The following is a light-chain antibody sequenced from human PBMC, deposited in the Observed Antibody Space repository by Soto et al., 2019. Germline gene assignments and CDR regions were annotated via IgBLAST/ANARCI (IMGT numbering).Light chain of an antibody. Sequence: EIVLTHSPGTLSLSPGERAALSCRAIQSVSDSFIAWYQQRPGQAPRLLIYGASQRATGIQDRFRGSGSGTHFSLTINRMEHEDFAVYYCQHYKAFGGGTKVDIK. V-gene: IGKV3-20*01. CDR3: QHYKA. J-gene: IGKJ4*01. CDR1: QSVSDSF. CDR2: GAS.